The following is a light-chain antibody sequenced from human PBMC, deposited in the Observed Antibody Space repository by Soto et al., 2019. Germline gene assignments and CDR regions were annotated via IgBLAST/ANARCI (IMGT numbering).Light chain of an antibody. J-gene: IGKJ1*01. Sequence: IQVTQSASALSGSVGDRVTITCLSCQTISSWWRWFQQKPGKAPKLLIYMASTLKSGVPSRFSGSGSGTEFTLTISSLQPDDFATYYCQHYHSYSEAFGQGTKVDIK. CDR3: QHYHSYSEA. CDR1: QTISSW. CDR2: MAS. V-gene: IGKV1-5*03.